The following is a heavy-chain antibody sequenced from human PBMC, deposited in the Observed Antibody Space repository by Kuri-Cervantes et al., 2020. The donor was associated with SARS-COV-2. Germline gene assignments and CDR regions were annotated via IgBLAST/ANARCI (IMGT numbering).Heavy chain of an antibody. CDR3: AKSRGYSYGYQTRYYYYMDV. J-gene: IGHJ6*03. CDR2: IYYSGST. D-gene: IGHD5-18*01. V-gene: IGHV4-39*01. Sequence: SETLSLTCTVSGGSISSSSYYWGWIRQPPGKGLEWIGSIYYSGSTYYNPSLKSRVTISVDTSKNQFSLKLSSVTAADTAVYYCAKSRGYSYGYQTRYYYYMDVWGKGTTVTVSS. CDR1: GGSISSSSYY.